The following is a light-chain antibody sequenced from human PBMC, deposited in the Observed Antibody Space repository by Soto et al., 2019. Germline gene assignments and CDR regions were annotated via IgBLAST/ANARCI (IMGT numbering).Light chain of an antibody. J-gene: IGLJ1*01. V-gene: IGLV2-18*02. CDR2: EVI. CDR3: YSYTSSSTYV. CDR1: SSYVGGYNR. Sequence: QSALTQPPSVSGSPGQSVTISCTGTSSYVGGYNRVSWYQQPPGTAPKLVIYEVIHRPSGVPARFSGSKSGNTASLTISGLQAEDEADYYCYSYTSSSTYVFGTGTKVT.